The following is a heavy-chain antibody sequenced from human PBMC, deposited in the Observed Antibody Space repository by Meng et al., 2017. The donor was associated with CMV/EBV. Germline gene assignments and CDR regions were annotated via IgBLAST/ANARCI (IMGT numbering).Heavy chain of an antibody. Sequence: ASVKVSCKPSGYTFTSYGITWVRQAPGQGLEWMGWISAYNGNTNYAQKLQGRVTMTTDTSTSTAYMDLRDLRFDDTAVYYCARARVDDVLTGYLPQGDVYYYGMDVWGLGTTVTVSS. J-gene: IGHJ6*02. CDR1: GYTFTSYG. CDR3: ARARVDDVLTGYLPQGDVYYYGMDV. D-gene: IGHD3-9*01. CDR2: ISAYNGNT. V-gene: IGHV1-18*01.